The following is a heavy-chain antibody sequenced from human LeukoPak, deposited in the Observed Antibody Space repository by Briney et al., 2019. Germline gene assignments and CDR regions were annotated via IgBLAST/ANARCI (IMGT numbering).Heavy chain of an antibody. D-gene: IGHD2-8*01. CDR1: GFTFSSYW. V-gene: IGHV3-7*01. CDR3: ARTLMGYNNYYMDV. Sequence: GGSLRLSCAASGFTFSSYWMSWVRQAPGKGLEWVANIKQDGSEKYYVDSVKGRFTISRDNAKNSLYLQMNSLRAEDTAVYYCARTLMGYNNYYMDVWGKGTTVTVSS. CDR2: IKQDGSEK. J-gene: IGHJ6*03.